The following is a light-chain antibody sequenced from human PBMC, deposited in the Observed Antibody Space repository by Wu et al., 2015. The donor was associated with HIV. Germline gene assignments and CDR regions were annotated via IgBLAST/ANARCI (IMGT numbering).Light chain of an antibody. V-gene: IGKV3-20*01. CDR1: QSVSRNS. CDR3: QQFGFSPRT. CDR2: GAS. J-gene: IGKJ1*01. Sequence: EIVLTQSPGSLSLSPGERASLSCRASQSVSRNSLAWYQQKPGQAPKLLISGASTRATGIPDRFSGSGSGTDFTLTISRLEPEDFAVYFCQQFGFSPRTFGQGTRVEIK.